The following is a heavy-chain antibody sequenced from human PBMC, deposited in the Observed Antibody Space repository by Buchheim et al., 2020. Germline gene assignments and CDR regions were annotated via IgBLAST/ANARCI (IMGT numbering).Heavy chain of an antibody. D-gene: IGHD6-19*01. CDR2: IYYSGST. CDR1: GGSISSSSYY. CDR3: ARGGEYTGGWSGGDFDY. J-gene: IGHJ4*02. V-gene: IGHV4-39*01. Sequence: QLQLQESGPGLVKPSETLSLTCTVSGGSISSSSYYWGWIRQPPGKGLEWIGSIYYSGSTYYNPSLKSRVTISVDTSKNQFSLKLSSVTAADTAVYYCARGGEYTGGWSGGDFDYWGQGTL.